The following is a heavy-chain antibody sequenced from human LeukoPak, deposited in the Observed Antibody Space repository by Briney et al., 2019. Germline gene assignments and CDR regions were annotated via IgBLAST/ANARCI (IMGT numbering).Heavy chain of an antibody. CDR2: IDSSGGYI. V-gene: IGHV3-21*06. CDR3: LRGDRRDY. CDR1: GFTFNTYS. J-gene: IGHJ4*02. Sequence: GGSLRLSCEASGFTFNTYSMNWARQAPGKGLEWVSFIDSSGGYIFYADSVKGGFIISRDNAKDTLYLQMHSLRVEDTAVYYCLRGDRRDYWGQGTLVTVSS.